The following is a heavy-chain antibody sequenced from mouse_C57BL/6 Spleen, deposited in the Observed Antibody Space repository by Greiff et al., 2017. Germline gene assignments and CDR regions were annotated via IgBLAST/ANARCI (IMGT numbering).Heavy chain of an antibody. Sequence: QVQLQQSGAELVRPGTSVKVSCKASGYAFTNYLIEWVTQRPGQGLEWIGVINPGSGGTKYNEKFKGKATLTADKSSSTAYMQLSSLTSEDSAVYFCARQLRGYWGQGTTLTVSS. CDR1: GYAFTNYL. D-gene: IGHD3-1*01. CDR3: ARQLRGY. CDR2: INPGSGGT. V-gene: IGHV1-54*01. J-gene: IGHJ2*01.